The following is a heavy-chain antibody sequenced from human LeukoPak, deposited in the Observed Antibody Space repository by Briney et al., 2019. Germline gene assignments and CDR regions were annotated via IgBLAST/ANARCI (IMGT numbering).Heavy chain of an antibody. J-gene: IGHJ6*02. CDR3: AKAPWGSTFRYYYGMDV. CDR2: ISWDGGST. V-gene: IGHV3-43D*03. Sequence: GGSLRLSCAASGFTFDDYAMHWVRQAPGKGLEWVSLISWDGGSTYYADSVKGRFTISRDNSKNSLYLQMNSLRAEDTALYYCAKAPWGSTFRYYYGMDVWGQGTTVTVSS. CDR1: GFTFDDYA. D-gene: IGHD7-27*01.